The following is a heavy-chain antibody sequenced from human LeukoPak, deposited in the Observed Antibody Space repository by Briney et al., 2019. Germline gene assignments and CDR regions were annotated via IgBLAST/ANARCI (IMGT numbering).Heavy chain of an antibody. Sequence: GGSLRLSCAASGFTFSSYWMSWARQAPGKGLEWVANIKQDGSEKYYVDSVKGRFTISRDNAKNSLYLQMNSLRAEDTAVYYCARVSHYDFWSGYSPFDYWGQGTLVTVSS. CDR1: GFTFSSYW. D-gene: IGHD3-3*01. J-gene: IGHJ4*02. V-gene: IGHV3-7*01. CDR2: IKQDGSEK. CDR3: ARVSHYDFWSGYSPFDY.